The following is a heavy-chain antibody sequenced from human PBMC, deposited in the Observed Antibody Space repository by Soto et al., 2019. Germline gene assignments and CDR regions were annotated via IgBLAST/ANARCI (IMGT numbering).Heavy chain of an antibody. CDR1: GYTFTNYW. Sequence: GESLKISFKGSGYTFTNYWINRVSQMPGKALECMGGINPSESFVNYSPSFQVHVTISADKSISTAFLQWSSLKAADTAVYYCARAEGGTEFGELGYWGQGTLVTVSS. J-gene: IGHJ4*02. D-gene: IGHD3-10*01. CDR3: ARAEGGTEFGELGY. V-gene: IGHV5-10-1*01. CDR2: INPSESFV.